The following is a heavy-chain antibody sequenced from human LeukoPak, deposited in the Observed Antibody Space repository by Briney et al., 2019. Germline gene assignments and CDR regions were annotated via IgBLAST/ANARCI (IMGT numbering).Heavy chain of an antibody. J-gene: IGHJ6*02. Sequence: GGSLRLSCVASGFTFSSYWMTWVRQAPGKGLEWLANIKEDGSIQYYLDSVRGRFTISRDNAKTSVYLQMSSLRAEDTAVYYCARDRTMVRGLANYFYGMDVWGQGTTVIVSS. CDR3: ARDRTMVRGLANYFYGMDV. CDR1: GFTFSSYW. V-gene: IGHV3-7*01. CDR2: IKEDGSIQ. D-gene: IGHD3-10*01.